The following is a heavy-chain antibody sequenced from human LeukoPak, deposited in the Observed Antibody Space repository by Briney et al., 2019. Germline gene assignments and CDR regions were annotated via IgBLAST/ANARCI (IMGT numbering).Heavy chain of an antibody. CDR1: GFTFSSYW. Sequence: HSGGSLRPSCAASGFTFSSYWMSWVRQAPGKGLEWVANIKQDGSEKYYVDSVKGRFTISRDNAKNSLYLQMNSLRAEDTAVYYCARVVSVPSSGYYYYCGMDVWGQGTTVTVSS. CDR3: ARVVSVPSSGYYYYCGMDV. D-gene: IGHD3-22*01. J-gene: IGHJ6*02. V-gene: IGHV3-7*01. CDR2: IKQDGSEK.